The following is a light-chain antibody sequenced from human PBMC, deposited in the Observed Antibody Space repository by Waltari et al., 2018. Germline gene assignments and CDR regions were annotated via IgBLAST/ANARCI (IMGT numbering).Light chain of an antibody. CDR1: SSNIGNYF. CDR2: DDN. J-gene: IGLJ3*02. Sequence: QSVLTLPPSVSAAPGQKVTISCSGSSSNIGNYFVSWYHQLPGTTPKLLIYDDNKRPSGIPDRFSASKSGTSATLDIAGLQIGDEADYYCATWDNSLTAVVFGGGTKLTVL. V-gene: IGLV1-51*01. CDR3: ATWDNSLTAVV.